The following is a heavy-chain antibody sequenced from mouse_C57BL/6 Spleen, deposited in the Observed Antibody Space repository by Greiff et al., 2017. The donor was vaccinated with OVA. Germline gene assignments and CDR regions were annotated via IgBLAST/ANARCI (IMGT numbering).Heavy chain of an antibody. V-gene: IGHV5-4*01. Sequence: EVQLVESGGGLVKPGGSLKLSCAASGFTFSSYAMSWVRQTPEKRLEWVATISDGGSYTYYPDNVKGRFTISRDNAKNNLYLQMSHLKSEDTAMYYCARGGYGSAMDYWGQGTSVTVSS. CDR2: ISDGGSYT. J-gene: IGHJ4*01. D-gene: IGHD1-1*01. CDR3: ARGGYGSAMDY. CDR1: GFTFSSYA.